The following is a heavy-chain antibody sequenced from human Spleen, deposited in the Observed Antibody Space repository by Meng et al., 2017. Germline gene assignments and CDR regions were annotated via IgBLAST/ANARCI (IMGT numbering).Heavy chain of an antibody. J-gene: IGHJ4*02. D-gene: IGHD4-11*01. CDR2: INHSGST. CDR3: ARGPTTMAHDFDY. V-gene: IGHV4-34*01. Sequence: QVRRHQLGAGLLTPSETLSLTCVVSGGSFSDYYWSWIRQPPGKGLEWIGEINHSGSTNYNPSLESRATISVDTSQNNLSLKLSSVTAADSAVYYCARGPTTMAHDFDYWGQGTLVTVSS. CDR1: GGSFSDYY.